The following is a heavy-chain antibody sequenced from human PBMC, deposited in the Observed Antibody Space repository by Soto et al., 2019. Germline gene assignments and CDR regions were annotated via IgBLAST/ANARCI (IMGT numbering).Heavy chain of an antibody. J-gene: IGHJ4*02. Sequence: QVQLQESGPGLVIPSQTLSLTCAVSGASINSDGYYWSWIRQPPGKGLEWIGSIYYSGTTYYNSSLKSRAAISVETSQNLFSLKLASATAADTALYYCARWRSVTWCFDHWGQGTLVAVSS. CDR1: GASINSDGYY. V-gene: IGHV4-31*11. CDR2: IYYSGTT. CDR3: ARWRSVTWCFDH. D-gene: IGHD2-8*02.